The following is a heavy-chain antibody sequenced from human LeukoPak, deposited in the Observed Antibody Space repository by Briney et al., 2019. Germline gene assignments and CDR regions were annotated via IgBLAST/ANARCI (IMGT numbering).Heavy chain of an antibody. V-gene: IGHV3-48*01. D-gene: IGHD2-2*01. J-gene: IGHJ5*02. CDR1: GFTFSSYS. Sequence: GGSLRLSCAASGFTFSSYSMNWVRQAPGKGLEWVSYISSSSSTIYYADSVKGRFTISRDNAMNSLYLQMNSLRAEDTAVYYCARDKGAAAMRWFDPWGQGTLVTVSS. CDR2: ISSSSSTI. CDR3: ARDKGAAAMRWFDP.